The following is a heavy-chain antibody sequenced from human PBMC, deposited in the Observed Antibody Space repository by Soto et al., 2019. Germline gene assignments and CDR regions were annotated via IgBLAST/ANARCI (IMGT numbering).Heavy chain of an antibody. Sequence: QVQLVESGGGVVQPGTSLRLSCVGSGFTFRSYVIHWVRQAPGKGLEWVALTSYDGSNNFYGDSVKGRFTMSRHNSRNTVEVQMDSLTFEDTALYYCARWGTTGGLDDWGQGTLVSVSS. CDR3: ARWGTTGGLDD. CDR2: TSYDGSNN. V-gene: IGHV3-33*05. D-gene: IGHD3-16*01. J-gene: IGHJ4*02. CDR1: GFTFRSYV.